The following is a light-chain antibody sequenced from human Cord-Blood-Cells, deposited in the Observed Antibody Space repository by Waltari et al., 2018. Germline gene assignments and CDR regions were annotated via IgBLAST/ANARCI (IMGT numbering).Light chain of an antibody. J-gene: IGKJ4*01. Sequence: EIVMTQSPATPSVSPGERATLSCRASQSVSSNLAWYQQKPGLAPRLLIYGASTRATGIPARFSGSGSGTEFTLTISSLQSEDFAVYYCQQYNNWPPLTFGGGTKVEIK. V-gene: IGKV3-15*01. CDR1: QSVSSN. CDR3: QQYNNWPPLT. CDR2: GAS.